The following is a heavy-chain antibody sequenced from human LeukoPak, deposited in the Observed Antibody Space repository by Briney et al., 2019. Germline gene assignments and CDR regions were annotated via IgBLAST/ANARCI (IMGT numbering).Heavy chain of an antibody. CDR2: IYSGGST. V-gene: IGHV3-66*01. CDR1: GFTFSSYW. J-gene: IGHJ4*02. Sequence: GGSLRLSCAASGFTFSSYWMSWVRQAPGKGLEWVSVIYSGGSTYYADSVKGRFTISRDNSKNTLYLQMNSLRAEDTAVYYCASNDYMIALGDYYFDYWGQGTLVTVSS. D-gene: IGHD5-12*01. CDR3: ASNDYMIALGDYYFDY.